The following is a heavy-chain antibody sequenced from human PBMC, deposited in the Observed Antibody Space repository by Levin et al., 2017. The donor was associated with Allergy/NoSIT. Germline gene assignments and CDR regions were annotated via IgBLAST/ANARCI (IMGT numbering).Heavy chain of an antibody. J-gene: IGHJ3*01. Sequence: GGSLRLSCAVSGSTISEYAMAWVRQAPGKGLEWVSVITGGGFNTYYGDSVKGRFTVSRDDSKDTLYLELNSLGGEDTAVYYCAKKQGGTSGFSFDVWGQGTMVTVSS. CDR1: GSTISEYA. CDR3: AKKQGGTSGFSFDV. D-gene: IGHD1-1*01. V-gene: IGHV3-23*01. CDR2: ITGGGFNT.